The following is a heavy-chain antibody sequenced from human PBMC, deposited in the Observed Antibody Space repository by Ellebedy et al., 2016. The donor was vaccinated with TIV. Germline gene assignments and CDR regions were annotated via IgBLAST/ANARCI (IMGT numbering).Heavy chain of an antibody. CDR2: INPNSGGT. CDR1: GYTFTGYY. Sequence: AASVKVSCKASGYTFTGYYMHWVRQAPGQGLEWMGWINPNSGGTNYAQKFQGRVTMTRDTSISTAYMELSRLRSDDTAVYYCARSSGSYVGGAFDIWGQGTMVTVSS. J-gene: IGHJ3*02. V-gene: IGHV1-2*02. CDR3: ARSSGSYVGGAFDI. D-gene: IGHD1-26*01.